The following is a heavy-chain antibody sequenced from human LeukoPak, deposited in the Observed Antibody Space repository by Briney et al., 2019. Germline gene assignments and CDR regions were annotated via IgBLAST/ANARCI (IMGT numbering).Heavy chain of an antibody. J-gene: IGHJ4*02. Sequence: GGSLRLSCAASGFTFSDYFMNWVRQAPGKGLEWVSSISRSSSYIYYADSVKGRFTISRDNAKNSLYLQMNRLRAEDTAVYYCARDLEVEGIGPTLWGQGTLVTVSP. CDR1: GFTFSDYF. CDR3: ARDLEVEGIGPTL. V-gene: IGHV3-21*01. D-gene: IGHD2-15*01. CDR2: ISRSSSYI.